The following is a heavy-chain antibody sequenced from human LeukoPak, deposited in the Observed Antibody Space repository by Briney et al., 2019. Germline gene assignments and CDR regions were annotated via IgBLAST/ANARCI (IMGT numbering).Heavy chain of an antibody. D-gene: IGHD3-3*01. V-gene: IGHV4-38-2*02. CDR3: ARGQGGQRGNYYDFWSGYSYHFDY. J-gene: IGHJ4*02. CDR1: GYSNSSGYY. CDR2: IYHSGST. Sequence: PSETLSLTCTVSGYSNSSGYYWGWIRQPPGKGLEWIGSIYHSGSTYYNPSLKSRVTISVDTSKNQFSLKLSSVTAADTAVYYCARGQGGQRGNYYDFWSGYSYHFDYWGQGTLVTVSS.